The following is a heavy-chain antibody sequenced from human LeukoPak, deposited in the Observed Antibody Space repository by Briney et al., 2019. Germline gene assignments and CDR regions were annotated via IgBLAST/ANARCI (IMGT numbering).Heavy chain of an antibody. CDR3: ARGRGSSWYGHYYYYGMDV. V-gene: IGHV3-74*01. CDR2: INSDGSST. Sequence: GGSLRLSCAASGFTFSSYWMHWVRQAPGKGLAWVSRINSDGSSTSYADSVKGRFTISRDNAKNTLYLQMNSLRAEDTAVYYCARGRGSSWYGHYYYYGMDVWGQGTTVTVSS. D-gene: IGHD6-13*01. J-gene: IGHJ6*02. CDR1: GFTFSSYW.